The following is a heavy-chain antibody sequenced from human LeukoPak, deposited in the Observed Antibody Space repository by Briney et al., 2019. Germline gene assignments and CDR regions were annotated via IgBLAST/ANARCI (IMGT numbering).Heavy chain of an antibody. CDR1: GYTFTSYG. CDR3: ARSTVGDSYYYMDV. V-gene: IGHV1-18*01. D-gene: IGHD4-11*01. CDR2: ISAYNGNT. J-gene: IGHJ6*03. Sequence: GASVKVSCKASGYTFTSYGISWVRQAPGQGLEGMGWISAYNGNTNYAQKFQGRVTMTTDTSTSTAYMELRSLRSDDTAVYYCARSTVGDSYYYMDVWGKGTTVTVSS.